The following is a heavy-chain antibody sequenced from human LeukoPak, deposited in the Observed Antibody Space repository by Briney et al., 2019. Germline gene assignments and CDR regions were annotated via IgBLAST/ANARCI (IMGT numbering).Heavy chain of an antibody. Sequence: SETLSLTCTVSGGSISSNSYYWGWIRLPPGKGLEWIGHIYYSGSTYYNPSLKSRVTISVDTSKNQFSPKLSSVTAADTAVYYCARGSSSSSLIDYWGQGTLVTVSS. J-gene: IGHJ4*02. D-gene: IGHD6-13*01. CDR1: GGSISSNSYY. CDR2: IYYSGST. V-gene: IGHV4-39*01. CDR3: ARGSSSSSLIDY.